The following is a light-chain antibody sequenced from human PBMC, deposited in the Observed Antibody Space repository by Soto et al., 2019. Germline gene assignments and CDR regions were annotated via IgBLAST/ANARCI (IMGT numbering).Light chain of an antibody. J-gene: IGKJ4*01. Sequence: EIGMTQSPATLSVSPGDIATLSCRASQSVDNDLAWYQQKPGQPPRLLIYDASTRATGIPARFSGSQSGTEFTLTISSLLSEDFAVYFCQQYNNWPLTFGGGTKVETK. CDR3: QQYNNWPLT. CDR2: DAS. V-gene: IGKV3D-15*01. CDR1: QSVDND.